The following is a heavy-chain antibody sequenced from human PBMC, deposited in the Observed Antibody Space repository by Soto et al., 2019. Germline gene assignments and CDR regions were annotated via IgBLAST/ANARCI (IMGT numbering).Heavy chain of an antibody. Sequence: EVQLLESGGGLVQPGGSLRLSCAASGFTFSSYAMSWVRQAPGKGXXXXSAISGSGGSTYYADSVKGRFTISRDNSKNXXXXXXXXXXXXXXXXXXXXXXXXXXXXXVAAXPYWGQGTLVTVSS. CDR1: GFTFSSYA. CDR3: XXXXXXXXXXVAAXPY. V-gene: IGHV3-23*01. CDR2: ISGSGGST. D-gene: IGHD2-15*01. J-gene: IGHJ4*02.